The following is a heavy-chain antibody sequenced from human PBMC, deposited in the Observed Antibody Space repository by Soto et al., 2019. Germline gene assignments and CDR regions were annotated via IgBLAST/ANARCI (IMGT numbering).Heavy chain of an antibody. Sequence: PSVTLSLTCTVSGGSISSSSYYWGWIRQPPGKGLEWIGSIYYSGSTYYNPSLKSRVTISVDTSKNQFSLKLSSVTAADTAVYYCATTTITSLDYWGQGTLVTVSS. V-gene: IGHV4-39*01. CDR1: GGSISSSSYY. CDR2: IYYSGST. D-gene: IGHD3-10*01. CDR3: ATTTITSLDY. J-gene: IGHJ4*02.